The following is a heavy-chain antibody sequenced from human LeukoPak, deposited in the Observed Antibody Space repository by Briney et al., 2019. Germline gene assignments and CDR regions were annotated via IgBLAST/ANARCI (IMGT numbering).Heavy chain of an antibody. CDR2: XNTNRGDT. V-gene: IGHV1-2*02. J-gene: IGHJ6*04. CDR1: GYTFNGNY. Sequence: ASVNVSYKTSGYTFNGNYIYWVRQAPGQGLEWXGXXNTNRGDTNYAQKFQGRVTMTSDTSISTAYMDVSSLISDETAVYCCARGGSSSGSYYYGVDAWGEGTTVTVSS. CDR3: ARGGSSSGSYYYGVDA. D-gene: IGHD3-10*01.